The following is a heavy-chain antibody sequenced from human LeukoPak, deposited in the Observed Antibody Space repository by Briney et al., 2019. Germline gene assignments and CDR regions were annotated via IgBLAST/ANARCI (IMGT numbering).Heavy chain of an antibody. D-gene: IGHD4-17*01. J-gene: IGHJ4*02. CDR3: ARRGESASYGDYRFDY. CDR2: ISGSSGLT. Sequence: GGSLRLSRAASGFTFSNYAMSWVRQAPGRGLEWVSAISGSSGLTYYAGSVKGRFTISRDNSKNTLFLQMNSLRAEDTAVYYCARRGESASYGDYRFDYWGQGTLVTVSS. CDR1: GFTFSNYA. V-gene: IGHV3-23*01.